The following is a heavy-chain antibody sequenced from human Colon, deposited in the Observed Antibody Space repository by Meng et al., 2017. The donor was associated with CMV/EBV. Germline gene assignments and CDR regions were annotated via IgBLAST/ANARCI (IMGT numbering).Heavy chain of an antibody. CDR2: IHYDGSKK. D-gene: IGHD3-3*01. CDR3: AKDPHEFGSGKNWFDS. Sequence: GESLKISCEASGFSLTSYGMHWVRQAPGKGLEWVASIHYDGSKKYYADSVKGRFTISRDNLKNTVYLQMNSLRAEDTAVFHCAKDPHEFGSGKNWFDSWGQGTRVTVSS. V-gene: IGHV3-30*02. J-gene: IGHJ5*01. CDR1: GFSLTSYG.